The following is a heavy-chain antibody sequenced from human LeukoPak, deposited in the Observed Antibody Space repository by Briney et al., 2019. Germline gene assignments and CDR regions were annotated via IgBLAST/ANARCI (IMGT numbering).Heavy chain of an antibody. D-gene: IGHD6-19*01. CDR1: GYSISSGYY. J-gene: IGHJ4*02. Sequence: PSETLSLTCTVSGYSISSGYYWGWIRQPPGKGLEWIGSIYHSGSTYYNPSLKSRVTISVDTSKNQFSLKLSSVTAADTAVYYCARVVIAVAGTEYFDYWGQGTLVTVSS. CDR2: IYHSGST. V-gene: IGHV4-38-2*02. CDR3: ARVVIAVAGTEYFDY.